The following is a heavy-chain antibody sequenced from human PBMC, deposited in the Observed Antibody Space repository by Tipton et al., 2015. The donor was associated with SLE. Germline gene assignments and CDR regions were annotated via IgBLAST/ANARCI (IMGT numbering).Heavy chain of an antibody. CDR2: IDHSGVT. V-gene: IGHV4-34*01. CDR3: TRAEFSSNWYMYWHFDL. J-gene: IGHJ2*01. CDR1: GRFFIGSY. D-gene: IGHD6-13*01. Sequence: GLVKPSETLSLTCAVYGRFFIGSYWTRIRQPPGKGLEWIGDIDHSGVTHYNPSLKSRVTISRDTSGNQFSLNLSSVTASDTAVYFCTRAEFSSNWYMYWHFDLWGRGTLVTVSS.